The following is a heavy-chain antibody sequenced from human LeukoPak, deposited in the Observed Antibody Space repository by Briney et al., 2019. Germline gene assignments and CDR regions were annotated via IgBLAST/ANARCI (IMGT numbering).Heavy chain of an antibody. CDR2: ISYDGSNK. Sequence: PGGSLRLSCAASGFTFSSYAMHWVRQAPGKGLEWVAVISYDGSNKYYADSVKGRFTISRDNAKNSLYLQMNSLRAEDTAVYYCASTYDFWSGYPTLDYWGQGTLVTVSS. D-gene: IGHD3-3*01. CDR3: ASTYDFWSGYPTLDY. CDR1: GFTFSSYA. J-gene: IGHJ4*02. V-gene: IGHV3-30-3*01.